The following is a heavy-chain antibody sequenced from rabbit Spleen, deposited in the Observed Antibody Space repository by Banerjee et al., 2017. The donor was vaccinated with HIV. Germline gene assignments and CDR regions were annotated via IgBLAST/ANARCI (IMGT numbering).Heavy chain of an antibody. CDR1: GFSFTSDY. CDR2: IITGSGSW. J-gene: IGHJ4*01. D-gene: IGHD4-1*01. CDR3: AREDILVAGSFNL. Sequence: QHQLEESGGGLVKPGGTLTLTCKASGFSFTSDYMCWVRQAPGKGLELIACIITGSGSWWYASWAKGRFTISKSPSLNTVDLKMTSLTAADTATYFCAREDILVAGSFNLWGPGTLVTVS. V-gene: IGHV1S43*01.